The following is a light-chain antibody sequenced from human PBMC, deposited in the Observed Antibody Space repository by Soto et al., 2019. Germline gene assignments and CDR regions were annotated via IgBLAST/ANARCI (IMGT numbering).Light chain of an antibody. J-gene: IGLJ3*02. CDR2: RND. CDR3: AAWDDSLSGVV. V-gene: IGLV1-47*01. CDR1: SSNIGSNY. Sequence: QSVLTQPPSASWTPGQRVTISCSGRSSNIGSNYVYWYQQLPGTAPKLLIYRNDQRPSGVPDRFSGSKSGTSASLAISGLRSDDEADYYCAAWDDSLSGVVFGGGTKLTVL.